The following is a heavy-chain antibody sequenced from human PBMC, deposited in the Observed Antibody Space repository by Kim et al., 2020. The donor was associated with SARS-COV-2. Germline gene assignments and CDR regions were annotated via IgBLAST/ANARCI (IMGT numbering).Heavy chain of an antibody. V-gene: IGHV4-34*01. Sequence: SETLSLTCAVYGGSFSGYYWCWIRQPPGKGLEWIGEINHSGSTNYNPSLKSRVTISVDTSKNQFSLKLSTVTAADTAVYYCARKQKVGLYDIGRWGWFDPWGQGTLVTVSS. D-gene: IGHD3-9*01. CDR2: INHSGST. J-gene: IGHJ5*02. CDR3: ARKQKVGLYDIGRWGWFDP. CDR1: GGSFSGYY.